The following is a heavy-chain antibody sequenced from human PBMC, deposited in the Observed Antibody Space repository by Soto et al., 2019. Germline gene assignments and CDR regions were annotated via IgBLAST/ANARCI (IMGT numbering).Heavy chain of an antibody. CDR3: ARDPYYDILTGYYRYWYFDL. D-gene: IGHD3-9*01. CDR1: GFTFSSYS. CDR2: ISSSSSYI. Sequence: GGSLRLSCAASGFTFSSYSMNWVRQAPGKGLEWVSSISSSSSYIYYADSVKGRFTISRDNTKNSLYLQMNSLRAEDTAVYYCARDPYYDILTGYYRYWYFDLWGRGTLVTVSS. J-gene: IGHJ2*01. V-gene: IGHV3-21*01.